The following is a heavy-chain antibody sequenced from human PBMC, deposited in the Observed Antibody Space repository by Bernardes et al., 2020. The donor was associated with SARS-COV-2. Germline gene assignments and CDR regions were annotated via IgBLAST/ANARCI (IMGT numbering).Heavy chain of an antibody. CDR3: WKHLTVTTEEEGMDV. J-gene: IGHJ6*02. CDR2: ISYDGSNK. D-gene: IGHD4-4*01. Sequence: GGSLRLSCAASGFTFSSYGMHWVRQAPGKGLEWVAVISYDGSNKYYADSVKGRFTISRDNSKNTLYLQMNSLRAEDTAVYYCWKHLTVTTEEEGMDVWGQGTTVTVSS. CDR1: GFTFSSYG. V-gene: IGHV3-30*18.